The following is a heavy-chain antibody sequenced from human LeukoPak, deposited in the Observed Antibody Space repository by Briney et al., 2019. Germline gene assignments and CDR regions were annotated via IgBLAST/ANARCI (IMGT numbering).Heavy chain of an antibody. Sequence: ASVKVSCKASGYTFISYGISWVRQAPGQGLEWMGWISAYNGNTNYAQKLQGRVTMTTDTSTSTAYMELRSLRSDDTAVYYCAREGASSSWSAFDIWGQGTMVTVSS. CDR2: ISAYNGNT. J-gene: IGHJ3*02. V-gene: IGHV1-18*01. D-gene: IGHD6-13*01. CDR3: AREGASSSWSAFDI. CDR1: GYTFISYG.